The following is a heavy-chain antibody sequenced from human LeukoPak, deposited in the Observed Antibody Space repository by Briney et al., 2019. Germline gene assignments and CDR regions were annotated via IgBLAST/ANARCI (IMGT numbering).Heavy chain of an antibody. V-gene: IGHV4-34*01. J-gene: IGHJ4*02. CDR3: ARGSTVTTSRAFDY. CDR2: INHSGST. D-gene: IGHD4-17*01. CDR1: GGSFSGYY. Sequence: SETLSLTCAVYGGSFSGYYWSWIRQPPGKGLEWIGEINHSGSTNYNPSLKSRVTISVDTSKNQFSLKLSPVTAADTAVYYCARGSTVTTSRAFDYWGQGTLVTVSS.